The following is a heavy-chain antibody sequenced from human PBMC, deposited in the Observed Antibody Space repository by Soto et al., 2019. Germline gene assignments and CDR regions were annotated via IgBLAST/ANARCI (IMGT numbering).Heavy chain of an antibody. D-gene: IGHD3-22*01. CDR2: IKSDGSSA. CDR3: ARPDYYESSGYYTAFNI. V-gene: IGHV3-74*01. Sequence: EVQLVESGGGLVQPGGSLRLSCAASGFTFSNYWMHWVRQAPGKGLVWVSRIKSDGSSASYADSVKGRFTISRDNAKDXQYLQMNSLRAEDTAVYYCARPDYYESSGYYTAFNIWGQGTMVTVSS. J-gene: IGHJ3*02. CDR1: GFTFSNYW.